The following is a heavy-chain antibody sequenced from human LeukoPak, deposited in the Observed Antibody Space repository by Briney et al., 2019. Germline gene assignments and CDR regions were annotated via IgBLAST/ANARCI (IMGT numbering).Heavy chain of an antibody. Sequence: PGGSLRLSSAASGFTFSSYAMSWVRQAPGKGLEWVSAISGSGGSTYYADSVKGRFTVSRDNSKNTLYLQMSSLRADDTAVYYCATPRGIVVVVAAPSFDFWGQGTLVTVSS. CDR2: ISGSGGST. V-gene: IGHV3-23*01. CDR1: GFTFSSYA. D-gene: IGHD2-15*01. J-gene: IGHJ4*02. CDR3: ATPRGIVVVVAAPSFDF.